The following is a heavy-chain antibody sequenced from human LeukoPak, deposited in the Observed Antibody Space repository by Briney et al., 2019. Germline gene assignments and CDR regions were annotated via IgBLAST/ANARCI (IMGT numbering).Heavy chain of an antibody. D-gene: IGHD1-1*01. CDR3: ARYNWNYDFDY. CDR2: INHSGST. V-gene: IGHV4-34*01. J-gene: IGHJ4*02. Sequence: SETLSLTCAVYGGSFRGYYWSWIRQPPGKGLEWIGEINHSGSTYYNPSLKSRVTISVDTSKNQFSLKLSSVTAADTAVYYCARYNWNYDFDYWGQGTLVTVSS. CDR1: GGSFRGYY.